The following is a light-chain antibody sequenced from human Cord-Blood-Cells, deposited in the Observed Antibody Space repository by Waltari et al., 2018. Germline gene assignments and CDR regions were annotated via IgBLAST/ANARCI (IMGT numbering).Light chain of an antibody. V-gene: IGKV1-5*03. CDR2: KAS. Sequence: DIQMTQSPSTLSASVGDRVIITCRASQSIRSWLAWYRQKPGKAPKLLIYKASSLESGVPSRFSGSGSGTEFTLTISSLQPDDFATYYRQQYNSYWTFGQGTKVEIK. J-gene: IGKJ1*01. CDR3: QQYNSYWT. CDR1: QSIRSW.